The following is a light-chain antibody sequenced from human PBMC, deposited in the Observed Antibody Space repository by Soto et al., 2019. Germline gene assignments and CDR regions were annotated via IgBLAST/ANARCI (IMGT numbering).Light chain of an antibody. Sequence: QPASVSGSPGQSITISCTGTSSDVGGYNYVSWYQQHPGKAPKLMIYDVSNRPSGVSNRFSGSKSGNTASLTISGLQAEDEADYYCSSYTSSSTLNVFGTGTKVTVL. V-gene: IGLV2-14*01. CDR3: SSYTSSSTLNV. J-gene: IGLJ1*01. CDR1: SSDVGGYNY. CDR2: DVS.